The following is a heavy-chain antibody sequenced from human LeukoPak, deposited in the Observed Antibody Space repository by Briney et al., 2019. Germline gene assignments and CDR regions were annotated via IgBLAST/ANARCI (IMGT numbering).Heavy chain of an antibody. CDR1: GFTFSSYS. J-gene: IGHJ4*02. D-gene: IGHD3-22*01. Sequence: GGSLRLSCAASGFTFSSYSMNWVRQAPGKGLEWVSYISSSSRSIYYADSVKGRFTISRDNANNSLSLQMNSLRDEDTAVYYCARASSGYSNYWGQGTLVTVSS. V-gene: IGHV3-48*02. CDR2: ISSSSRSI. CDR3: ARASSGYSNY.